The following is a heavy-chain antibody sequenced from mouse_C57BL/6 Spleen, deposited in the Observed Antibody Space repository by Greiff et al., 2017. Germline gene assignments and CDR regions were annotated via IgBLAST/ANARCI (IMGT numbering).Heavy chain of an antibody. D-gene: IGHD1-1*01. CDR2: ISDGGSYT. CDR3: ARALLPYYSAMDY. J-gene: IGHJ4*01. CDR1: GFTFSSYA. V-gene: IGHV5-4*01. Sequence: EVQVVESGGGLVKPGGSLKLSCAASGFTFSSYAMSWVRQTPEKRLEWVATISDGGSYTYYTDNVKGRFTISRDNAKNNLYLQMSPLKSEDTALYYCARALLPYYSAMDYWGQGASVTVSS.